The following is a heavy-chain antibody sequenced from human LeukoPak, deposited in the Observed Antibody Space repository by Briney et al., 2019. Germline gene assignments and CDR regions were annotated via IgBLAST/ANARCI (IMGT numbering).Heavy chain of an antibody. J-gene: IGHJ6*03. V-gene: IGHV1-24*01. CDR1: GYTLTELS. D-gene: IGHD1-7*01. Sequence: ASVKVSCKVSGYTLTELSMHWVRQAPGKGLEWMGGFDPEDGETIYAQKFQGRVTMTKDTSTDTAYMELSSLRSEDTAVYYCATGNTRTSAITVYYYYMDVWGKGTTVTVSS. CDR2: FDPEDGET. CDR3: ATGNTRTSAITVYYYYMDV.